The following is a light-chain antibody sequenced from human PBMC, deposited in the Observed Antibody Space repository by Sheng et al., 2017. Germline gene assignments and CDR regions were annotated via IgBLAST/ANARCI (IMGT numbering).Light chain of an antibody. V-gene: IGKV1-39*01. CDR3: QQNYNTSYT. Sequence: DIQMTQSPSSLSASVGDRVIITCRASQSINTYLNWYQQKSGKAPKVIIYAASRLESGVPLWFSGSGSGTDFTLTINNLQPEDFATYYCQQNYNTSYTFGQGTKVEIK. CDR2: AAS. CDR1: QSINTY. J-gene: IGKJ2*01.